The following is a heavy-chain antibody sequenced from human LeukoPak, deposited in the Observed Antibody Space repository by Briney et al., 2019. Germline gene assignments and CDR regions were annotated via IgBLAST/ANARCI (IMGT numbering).Heavy chain of an antibody. CDR3: ARGFGGWPFDY. CDR2: INHSGST. CDR1: GGSFSGYY. V-gene: IGHV4-34*01. J-gene: IGHJ4*02. D-gene: IGHD3-16*01. Sequence: SETLSLTCAVYGGSFSGYYWSWIRQPPGKGLEWIGEINHSGSTNYNPSLKSRVTISVDTSKNQFSLKLSSVTAADTAVYHCARGFGGWPFDYWGQGTLVTVSS.